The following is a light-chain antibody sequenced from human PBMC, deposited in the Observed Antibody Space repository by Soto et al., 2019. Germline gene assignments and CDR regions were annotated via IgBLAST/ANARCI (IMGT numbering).Light chain of an antibody. V-gene: IGLV2-14*01. CDR1: SSDVGGYNY. CDR3: SSYTTSSTVV. J-gene: IGLJ2*01. Sequence: QSALTQPASVSGSPGQSITISCTGTSSDVGGYNYVSWYQQHPGKAPKLMIYEVSNRPSGLSDRFSGSKSGNTASLTISVLQAEDEANYYCSSYTTSSTVVFGGGTKVTVL. CDR2: EVS.